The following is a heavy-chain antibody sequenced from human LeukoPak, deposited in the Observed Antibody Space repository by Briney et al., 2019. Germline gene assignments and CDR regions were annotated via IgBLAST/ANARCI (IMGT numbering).Heavy chain of an antibody. D-gene: IGHD3-22*01. Sequence: GGSLRLSCAASGFTFSSYAMHWVRQAPGKGLEWVAVISYDGSNKYYADSVKGRFTISRDNSKNTLYLQMNSLRAEDTAVYYCASENYYDSSGYYYWGQGTLVTVSS. J-gene: IGHJ4*02. CDR2: ISYDGSNK. CDR3: ASENYYDSSGYYY. V-gene: IGHV3-30*04. CDR1: GFTFSSYA.